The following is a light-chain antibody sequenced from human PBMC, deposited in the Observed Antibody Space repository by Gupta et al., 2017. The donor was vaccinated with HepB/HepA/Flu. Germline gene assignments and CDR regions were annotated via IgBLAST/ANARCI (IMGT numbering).Light chain of an antibody. CDR1: ESLVYSDGNKY. V-gene: IGKV2-30*01. CDR3: FEGKPWAPR. Sequence: DVVMTQSPLSLPVTLGQPASISCRSSESLVYSDGNKYLNWFQQRPGQSPRRLIYKISNRESPVPDRFSGSGSGSAFTLRIMRSEAKAIGVYYCFEGKPWAPRFGEGTTVEIK. J-gene: IGKJ2*03. CDR2: KIS.